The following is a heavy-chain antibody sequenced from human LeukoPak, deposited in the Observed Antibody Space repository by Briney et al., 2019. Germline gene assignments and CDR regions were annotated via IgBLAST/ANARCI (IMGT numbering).Heavy chain of an antibody. CDR3: AREGIWFGESTYYMDV. J-gene: IGHJ6*03. Sequence: SETLSLTCTVSGGSISSHYWSWIRQPPGKGLEWIGYIYYSGSTNYNPSLKSRVTISVDTSKNQFSLKLSSVTAADTAVYYCAREGIWFGESTYYMDVWGKGTTVTISS. CDR1: GGSISSHY. CDR2: IYYSGST. D-gene: IGHD3-10*01. V-gene: IGHV4-59*11.